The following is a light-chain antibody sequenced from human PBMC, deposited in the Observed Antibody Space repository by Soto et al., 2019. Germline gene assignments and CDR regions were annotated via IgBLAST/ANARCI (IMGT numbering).Light chain of an antibody. CDR2: EVS. J-gene: IGLJ2*01. CDR1: SSDVGDYNY. V-gene: IGLV2-11*01. CDR3: CSYAGTYTVV. Sequence: QSVLTQPRSVSGSPGQSVTISCTGTSSDVGDYNYVSWYQQHPGKALKFIIYEVSKRPSGVPDRFSGSKSGNTASLTISGLQAEDEADYYCCSYAGTYTVVFGGGTKVTVL.